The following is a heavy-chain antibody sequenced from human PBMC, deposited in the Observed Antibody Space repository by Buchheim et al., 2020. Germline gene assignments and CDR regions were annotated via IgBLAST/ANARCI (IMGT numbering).Heavy chain of an antibody. CDR3: AKQRYSPYYYYGMDV. CDR1: GFTFSSYG. V-gene: IGHV3-30*18. CDR2: ISYDGSNK. Sequence: QVQLVESGGGVVQPGRSLRLSCAASGFTFSSYGMHWVRQAPGKGLEWVAVISYDGSNKYYADSVKGRFTISRDNSKNTMYLQMNSLRAEDTAMYYCAKQRYSPYYYYGMDVWGQGTT. D-gene: IGHD5-18*01. J-gene: IGHJ6*02.